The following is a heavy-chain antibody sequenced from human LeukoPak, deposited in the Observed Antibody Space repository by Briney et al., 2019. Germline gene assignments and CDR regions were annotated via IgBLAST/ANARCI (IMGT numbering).Heavy chain of an antibody. CDR3: AKGGKVPAAISASWYSFSSSEFDY. CDR1: GFTFSSCG. Sequence: GGSLRLSCAASGFTFSSCGMHWVRQAPGKGLEWVAVISYDGSNKYYADSVKGRFTISRDNSKNTLYLQMNSLRAEDTAVYYCAKGGKVPAAISASWYSFSSSEFDYWGQGTLVTVSS. V-gene: IGHV3-30*18. J-gene: IGHJ4*02. D-gene: IGHD2-2*01. CDR2: ISYDGSNK.